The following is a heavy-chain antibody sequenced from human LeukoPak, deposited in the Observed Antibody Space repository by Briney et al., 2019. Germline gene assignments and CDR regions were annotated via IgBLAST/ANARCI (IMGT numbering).Heavy chain of an antibody. J-gene: IGHJ6*02. Sequence: PGGSLRLSCAASGFTFSGSAMHWVRQASGKGLEWVGRIRSKANSYATAYAASVKGRFTISRDDSKNTAYLQMNSLKTEDTAVYYCTSRNYYGSGSPNYYYYGVDVWGQGTTVTVSS. CDR3: TSRNYYGSGSPNYYYYGVDV. V-gene: IGHV3-73*01. CDR2: IRSKANSYAT. CDR1: GFTFSGSA. D-gene: IGHD3-10*01.